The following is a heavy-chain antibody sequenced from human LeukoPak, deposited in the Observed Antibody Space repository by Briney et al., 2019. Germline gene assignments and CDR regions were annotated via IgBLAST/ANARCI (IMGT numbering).Heavy chain of an antibody. Sequence: SETLSLTCAVYGGSFSGYYWSWIRQPPGKGLEWIGEINHSGSTSYNPSLKSRVTISVDTSNNQFSLKLSSVTAADTAVYYCASSPWLPPPPWGQGALVTVSS. CDR2: INHSGST. J-gene: IGHJ5*02. CDR1: GGSFSGYY. CDR3: ASSPWLPPPP. D-gene: IGHD6-19*01. V-gene: IGHV4-34*01.